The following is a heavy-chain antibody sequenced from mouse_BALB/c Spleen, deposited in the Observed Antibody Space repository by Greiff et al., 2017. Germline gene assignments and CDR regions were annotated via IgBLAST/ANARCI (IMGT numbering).Heavy chain of an antibody. CDR1: GFSLTSYG. Sequence: QVQLKESGPGLVQPSQSLSITCTVSGFSLTSYGVHWVRQSPGKGLEWLGVIWSGGSTDYNAAFISRLSISKDNSKSQVFFKMNSLQANDTAIYYCARSYRYDVVYAMDYWGQGTSVTVSS. CDR2: IWSGGST. J-gene: IGHJ4*01. D-gene: IGHD2-14*01. CDR3: ARSYRYDVVYAMDY. V-gene: IGHV2-2*02.